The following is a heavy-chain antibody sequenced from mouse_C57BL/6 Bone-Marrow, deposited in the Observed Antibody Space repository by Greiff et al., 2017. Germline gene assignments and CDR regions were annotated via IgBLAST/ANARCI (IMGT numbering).Heavy chain of an antibody. CDR3: AREDGNCAWFAY. J-gene: IGHJ3*01. Sequence: VQLQQPGAELVMPGASVKLSCKASGYTFTSYWMHWVKQRPGQGLEWIGEIDPSDSYTNYNQKFKGKSTLTVDKSSSTAYMQLSSLTSEDSAVYYCAREDGNCAWFAYWGQGTLVTVSA. CDR1: GYTFTSYW. CDR2: IDPSDSYT. V-gene: IGHV1-69*01. D-gene: IGHD2-1*01.